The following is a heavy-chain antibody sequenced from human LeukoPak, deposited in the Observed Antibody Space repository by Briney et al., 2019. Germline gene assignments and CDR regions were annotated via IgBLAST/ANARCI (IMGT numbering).Heavy chain of an antibody. D-gene: IGHD3-22*01. CDR2: ISSSSSYI. CDR3: ARDLYDSSGYYGY. V-gene: IGHV3-21*01. J-gene: IGHJ4*02. CDR1: GFTFSSYS. Sequence: PGGSLRLSCAASGFTFSSYSMNWVRQAPGKGLEWVSSISSSSSYICYADSVKGQFTISRDNAKNSLYLQMNSLRAEDTAVYYCARDLYDSSGYYGYWGQGTLVTVSS.